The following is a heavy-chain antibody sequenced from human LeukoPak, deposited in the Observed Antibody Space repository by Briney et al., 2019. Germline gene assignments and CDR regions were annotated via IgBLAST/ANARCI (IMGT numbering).Heavy chain of an antibody. V-gene: IGHV1-2*02. CDR3: ARGGGTMIVSEYYFDY. D-gene: IGHD3-22*01. CDR2: INPNSGGT. Sequence: ASVKVSCKASGYTFTGYYMHWVRQAPGQGLAWMGWINPNSGGTNYAQKFQGRVTMTRDTSISTAYMELRSLRSDDTAVYYCARGGGTMIVSEYYFDYWGQGTLVTVSS. CDR1: GYTFTGYY. J-gene: IGHJ4*02.